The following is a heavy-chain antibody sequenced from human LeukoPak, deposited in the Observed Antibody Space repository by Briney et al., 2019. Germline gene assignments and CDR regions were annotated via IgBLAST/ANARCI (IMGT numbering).Heavy chain of an antibody. J-gene: IGHJ4*02. D-gene: IGHD7-27*01. CDR1: GGTFSSYA. Sequence: SVTVSCKASGGTFSSYAISWVRQAPGQGLEWMGGIIPIFGTANYAQKFQGRVTITADESTSTAYMELSSLRSEDTAVYYCARGALLTGVLDYWGQGTLVTVSS. CDR3: ARGALLTGVLDY. V-gene: IGHV1-69*13. CDR2: IIPIFGTA.